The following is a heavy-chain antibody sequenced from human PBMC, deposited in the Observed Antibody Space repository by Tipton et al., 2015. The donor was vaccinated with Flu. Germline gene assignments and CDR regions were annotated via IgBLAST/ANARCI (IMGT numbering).Heavy chain of an antibody. CDR2: IYDRGGA. Sequence: LRLSCTVSGGSISRYYWNWIRQPPGKGLEWVGGIYDRGGADYSPSVKGRVTISVDRSKNQFSLKVFSVTAADTAVYYCARRDYSNYVSEPKNWFDPWGQGTLVTVSS. D-gene: IGHD4-11*01. CDR1: GGSISRYY. CDR3: ARRDYSNYVSEPKNWFDP. V-gene: IGHV4-59*08. J-gene: IGHJ5*02.